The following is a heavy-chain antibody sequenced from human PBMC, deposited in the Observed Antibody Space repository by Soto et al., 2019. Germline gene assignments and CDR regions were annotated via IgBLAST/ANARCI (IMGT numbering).Heavy chain of an antibody. Sequence: ASVKVSCKASGYTFTSYGISWVRQAPGQGLEWMGWISAYNGNTNYAQKLQGRVTMTTDTSTSTAYMELRSLRSDDTAVYYCAQTRYDSSGYYYFDYWGQGTLVTVSS. CDR3: AQTRYDSSGYYYFDY. D-gene: IGHD3-22*01. CDR1: GYTFTSYG. J-gene: IGHJ4*02. CDR2: ISAYNGNT. V-gene: IGHV1-18*01.